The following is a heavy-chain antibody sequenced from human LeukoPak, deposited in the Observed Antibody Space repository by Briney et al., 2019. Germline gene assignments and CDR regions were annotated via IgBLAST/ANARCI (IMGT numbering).Heavy chain of an antibody. D-gene: IGHD3-22*01. CDR2: INPNSGGT. J-gene: IGHJ4*02. CDR1: GYTFTGYY. V-gene: IGHV1-2*02. Sequence: ASVKVSCKASGYTFTGYYMHWVRQAPGQGLEWMGWINPNSGGTNYAQKFQGRVTMTRDTSISTAYMELSRLRSDDTAVYYCARAYYYDSSGYRPDYWGQGTLVTVSS. CDR3: ARAYYYDSSGYRPDY.